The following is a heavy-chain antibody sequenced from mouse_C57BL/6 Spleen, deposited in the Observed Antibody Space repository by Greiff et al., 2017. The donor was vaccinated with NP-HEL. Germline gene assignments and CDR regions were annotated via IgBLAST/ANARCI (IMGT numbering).Heavy chain of an antibody. CDR2: LRSKSSNYAT. Sequence: EVQLVESGGGLVQPKGSLKLSCAASGFTFNTYAMHWVRQAPGKGLEWVARLRSKSSNYATYYADSVKDRFTISRDDSQSMLYLQMNNLKTEDTAMYYCVRERNPWFAYWGQGTLVTVSA. J-gene: IGHJ3*01. V-gene: IGHV10-3*01. CDR3: VRERNPWFAY. CDR1: GFTFNTYA.